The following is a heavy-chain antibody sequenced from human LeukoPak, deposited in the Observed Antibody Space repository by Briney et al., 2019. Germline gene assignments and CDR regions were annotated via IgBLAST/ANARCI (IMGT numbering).Heavy chain of an antibody. CDR1: GGSFSGYY. CDR3: ARSIYGSGRLGYYYGMDV. CDR2: INHSGST. V-gene: IGHV4-34*01. J-gene: IGHJ6*04. D-gene: IGHD3-10*01. Sequence: SETLSLTCAVYGGSFSGYYWSWIRQPPGKGLEWIGEINHSGSTNYDPSLTSRVTISVDTSKNQFSLKLSSVTAADTAVYYCARSIYGSGRLGYYYGMDVWGKGTTVTVSS.